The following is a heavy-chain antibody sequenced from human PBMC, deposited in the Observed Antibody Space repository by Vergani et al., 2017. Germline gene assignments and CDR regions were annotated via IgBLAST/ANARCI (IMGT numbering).Heavy chain of an antibody. CDR3: ARDGALLWFGELPNGMDV. J-gene: IGHJ6*02. CDR1: GFTFSSYA. Sequence: QVQLVESGGGVVQPGRSLRLSCAASGFTFSSYAMHWVRPAPGKGLEWVAVISYDGSNKYYADSVKGRFTISRDNSKNTLYLKMNSLRAEDTAVYYCARDGALLWFGELPNGMDVWGQGTTVTVSS. V-gene: IGHV3-30-3*01. D-gene: IGHD3-10*01. CDR2: ISYDGSNK.